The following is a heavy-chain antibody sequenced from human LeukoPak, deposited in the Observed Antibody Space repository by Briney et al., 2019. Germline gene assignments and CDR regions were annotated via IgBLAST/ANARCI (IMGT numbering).Heavy chain of an antibody. Sequence: SGTLSLICGVSGGSLSGSNWWSWVRQPPGKGLEWIGEFHHAGSTNYNPSLKRRVTIAVDKSKNQFSLRLSSVTAADTAVYYCARNIVGANAFDYWGQGTLVTVSS. CDR1: GGSLSGSNW. CDR3: ARNIVGANAFDY. J-gene: IGHJ4*02. CDR2: FHHAGST. V-gene: IGHV4-4*02. D-gene: IGHD1-26*01.